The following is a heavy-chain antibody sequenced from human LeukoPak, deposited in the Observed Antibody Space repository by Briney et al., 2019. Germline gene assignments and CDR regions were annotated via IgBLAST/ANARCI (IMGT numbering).Heavy chain of an antibody. J-gene: IGHJ4*02. V-gene: IGHV1-69*01. CDR2: IIPMFGTT. CDR3: ARDPCHGALDY. D-gene: IGHD2-2*01. CDR1: GGTFSSYT. Sequence: GASVKVSCKASGGTFSSYTISWVRQAPGQGLEWMGGIIPMFGTTNYAQKFQGRVTVTADESTSTAYMELSSLRFEDTAVYYYARDPCHGALDYWGQGALVTVSS.